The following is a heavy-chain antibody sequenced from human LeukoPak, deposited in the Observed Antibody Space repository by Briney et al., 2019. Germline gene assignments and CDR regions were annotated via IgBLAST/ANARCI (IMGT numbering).Heavy chain of an antibody. V-gene: IGHV4-30-4*08. CDR1: GGSISSGDYY. Sequence: SETLSLTCSVSGGSISSGDYYWSWIRQPPGKGLEWIGYIYYSGSTYYNPSLKSRVTISVDTSKNQFSLKLTSVTAADTAVYYCASLGYSSGHRNFGYWGQGTLVTVSS. D-gene: IGHD6-19*01. CDR3: ASLGYSSGHRNFGY. J-gene: IGHJ4*02. CDR2: IYYSGST.